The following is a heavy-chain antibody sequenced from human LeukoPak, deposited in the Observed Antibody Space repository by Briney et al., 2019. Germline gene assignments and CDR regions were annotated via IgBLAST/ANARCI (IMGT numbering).Heavy chain of an antibody. D-gene: IGHD3-16*02. CDR2: IYYSGST. CDR3: ARLSDGDY. Sequence: SETLSLTCTVSGGSISSSSYSWGWIRQPPGKGLEWIGSIYYSGSTYYNPSLKSRVTISVDTSKNQFSLKLSSVTAADTAVYYCARLSDGDYWGQGTLVTVSS. J-gene: IGHJ4*02. V-gene: IGHV4-39*01. CDR1: GGSISSSSYS.